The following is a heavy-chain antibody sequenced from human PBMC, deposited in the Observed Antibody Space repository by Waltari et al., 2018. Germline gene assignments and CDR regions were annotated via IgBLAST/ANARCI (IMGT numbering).Heavy chain of an antibody. D-gene: IGHD2-15*01. CDR3: AKDGVVGSDDGNYFDY. Sequence: EVQLLESGGGLVQPGGSLRLSCAASGFPFRNYAMNWVRQAPGKGLQWVSSISGSGGRTEYADSVKGRFTMSRDNSKNTVFLQMNSLRGEDTAVYYCAKDGVVGSDDGNYFDYWGQGTPVTVSS. J-gene: IGHJ4*02. CDR1: GFPFRNYA. CDR2: ISGSGGRT. V-gene: IGHV3-23*01.